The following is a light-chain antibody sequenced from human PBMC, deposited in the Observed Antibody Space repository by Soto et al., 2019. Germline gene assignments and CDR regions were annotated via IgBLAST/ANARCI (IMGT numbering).Light chain of an antibody. CDR1: QSISSY. CDR3: QHSYSTPFT. Sequence: DIQMTQSPSSLSASVGDRVTITCRASQSISSYLNWYQQKPGKAPKLLIYAASSLQSGVPSRFSGSGSGTDFTLTISSLQPEDFATYYCQHSYSTPFTFGQGTKVDIK. CDR2: AAS. V-gene: IGKV1-39*01. J-gene: IGKJ3*01.